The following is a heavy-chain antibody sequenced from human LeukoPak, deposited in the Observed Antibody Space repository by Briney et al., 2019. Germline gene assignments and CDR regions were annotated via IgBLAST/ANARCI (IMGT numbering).Heavy chain of an antibody. V-gene: IGHV3-21*01. Sequence: GGSLRLSCAASGFTFSSYSMNWVRQAPGKGLEWVSSISSSSSYIYYADSVKGRFTISRDNAKNSLYLQMNSLRAEDTAVYYCARENDIVVVPAAIRWKYGMDVWGQGTTVTVS. J-gene: IGHJ6*02. D-gene: IGHD2-2*01. CDR1: GFTFSSYS. CDR3: ARENDIVVVPAAIRWKYGMDV. CDR2: ISSSSSYI.